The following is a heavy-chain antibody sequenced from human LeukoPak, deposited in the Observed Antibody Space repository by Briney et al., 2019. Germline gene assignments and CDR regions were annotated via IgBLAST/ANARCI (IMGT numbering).Heavy chain of an antibody. CDR2: INPNSAGT. D-gene: IGHD2-2*01. J-gene: IGHJ3*02. Sequence: ASVKASCKASGYTFTGYYIHWVRQAPGQGLEWMGRINPNSAGTNYAQKFQGRVTITRDTSICTAYMDLSRLTSDDTAVYSCARACSSTSCQFYDAFDIWGQGTMVTVSS. CDR3: ARACSSTSCQFYDAFDI. CDR1: GYTFTGYY. V-gene: IGHV1-2*06.